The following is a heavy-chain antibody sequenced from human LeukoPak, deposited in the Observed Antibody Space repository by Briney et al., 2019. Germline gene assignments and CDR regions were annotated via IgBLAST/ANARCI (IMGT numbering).Heavy chain of an antibody. Sequence: SETLSLTCAVYGGSFSGYYWSWIRQPPGKGLEWIGEINHSGSTNYNPSLKSRVTISVDTSKNQFSLKLSSVTAADTAVYYCARAQTYYDSSGFDYWGQGTLVTVSS. CDR2: INHSGST. J-gene: IGHJ4*02. CDR3: ARAQTYYDSSGFDY. D-gene: IGHD3-22*01. V-gene: IGHV4-34*01. CDR1: GGSFSGYY.